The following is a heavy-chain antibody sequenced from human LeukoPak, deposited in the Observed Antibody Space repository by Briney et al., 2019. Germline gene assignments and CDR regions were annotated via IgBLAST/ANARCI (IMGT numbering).Heavy chain of an antibody. V-gene: IGHV4-61*02. CDR2: IYTSGST. CDR3: ARDTTRWRTFDY. J-gene: IGHJ4*02. Sequence: SETLSLTCTVSGGSISSGSYYWSWIRQPAGKGLEWIGRIYTSGSTNYNPSLKSRVTISVDTSKNQFSLKLSSVTAADTAVYYCARDTTRWRTFDYWGQGTLVTVSS. D-gene: IGHD1-1*01. CDR1: GGSISSGSYY.